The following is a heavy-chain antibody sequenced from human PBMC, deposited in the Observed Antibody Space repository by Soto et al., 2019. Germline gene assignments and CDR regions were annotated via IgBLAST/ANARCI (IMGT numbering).Heavy chain of an antibody. Sequence: PGGSLRLSCAASGFTFSSYAMSWVRQAPGKGLEWVSAISGSGGSTYYADSVKGRFTISRDNSKDTLYLQMNSLRAEDTAVYYCAKLQWLVLSGEDYWGQGTLVTVSS. J-gene: IGHJ4*02. CDR2: ISGSGGST. D-gene: IGHD6-19*01. V-gene: IGHV3-23*01. CDR1: GFTFSSYA. CDR3: AKLQWLVLSGEDY.